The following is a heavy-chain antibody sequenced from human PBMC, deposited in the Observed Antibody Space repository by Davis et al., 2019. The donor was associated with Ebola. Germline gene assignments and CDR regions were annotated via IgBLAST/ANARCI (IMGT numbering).Heavy chain of an antibody. Sequence: GESLKISCAASGFTFSNYAVIWVRQAPGKGLDWVSVISASGTGRNYADAVKGRFTMSRDNSRNTVYLQMNSLRAEDTAVYYCAKDGHSSSWSLFDYWGQGTLVTVSS. J-gene: IGHJ4*02. CDR3: AKDGHSSSWSLFDY. V-gene: IGHV3-23*01. CDR2: ISASGTGR. CDR1: GFTFSNYA. D-gene: IGHD6-13*01.